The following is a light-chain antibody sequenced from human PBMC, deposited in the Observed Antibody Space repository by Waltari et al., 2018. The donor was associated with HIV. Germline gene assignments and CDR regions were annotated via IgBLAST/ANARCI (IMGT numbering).Light chain of an antibody. CDR3: QQRTNWPPYS. V-gene: IGKV3-11*01. J-gene: IGKJ2*03. CDR2: EAS. Sequence: EIVLTQSPATLSLSPGERATLSCRASQSVGRYLAWYQQKPGQAPRLLIYEASNRATGIPVRFSGSGSGTDFTLTISSLEPEDFALYYCQQRTNWPPYSFGQGTKLEIK. CDR1: QSVGRY.